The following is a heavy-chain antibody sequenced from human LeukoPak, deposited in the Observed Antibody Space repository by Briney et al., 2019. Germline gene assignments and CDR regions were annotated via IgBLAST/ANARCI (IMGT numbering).Heavy chain of an antibody. Sequence: SSETLSLTCAVYGGSFSGYYWSWIRQPPGKGLEWIGEINHSGSTNYNPSLKSRVTISVDTSKNQFSLKLSSVTAAGTAVYYCARAEIKLYNQRRYYFDYWGQGTLVTVSS. J-gene: IGHJ4*02. CDR3: ARAEIKLYNQRRYYFDY. V-gene: IGHV4-34*01. CDR2: INHSGST. CDR1: GGSFSGYY. D-gene: IGHD3-16*02.